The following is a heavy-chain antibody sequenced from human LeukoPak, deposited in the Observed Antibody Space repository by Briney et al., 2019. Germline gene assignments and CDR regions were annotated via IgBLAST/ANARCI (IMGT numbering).Heavy chain of an antibody. V-gene: IGHV1-69*13. J-gene: IGHJ4*02. CDR1: GGTFIRYA. D-gene: IGHD6-19*01. Sequence: SVTVSFKASGGTFIRYAISWVREAPGQGLEWMGGIIPLFGTANYAQKFQGRVTITADESTSTAYMELSSLRSEDTAVYYCARGGDIGVAGYFDYWGQGTLVTVSS. CDR3: ARGGDIGVAGYFDY. CDR2: IIPLFGTA.